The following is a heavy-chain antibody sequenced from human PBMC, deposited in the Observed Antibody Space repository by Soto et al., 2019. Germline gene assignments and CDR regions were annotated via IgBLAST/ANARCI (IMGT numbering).Heavy chain of an antibody. D-gene: IGHD6-13*01. Sequence: QVQLVQSGAEVKKPGASVKVSCKASGYTFTSYYMHWVRQAPGQGLEWMGIINPSGGSTSYAQKCRHSVTMTRDTSTSTGYMELSSLRSEDTAVYYCARDQTLPAADGMDVWGHGTKVTVSS. CDR1: GYTFTSYY. V-gene: IGHV1-46*01. J-gene: IGHJ6*02. CDR3: ARDQTLPAADGMDV. CDR2: INPSGGST.